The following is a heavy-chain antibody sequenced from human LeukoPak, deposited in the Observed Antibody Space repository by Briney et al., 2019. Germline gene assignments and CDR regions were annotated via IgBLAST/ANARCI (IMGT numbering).Heavy chain of an antibody. Sequence: PGGSLRLSCAASGFTFSDYWMSWLRQAPGKGLEWVANIKKDGSEKSYVDSVKGRFTISRDNAKNSLYLQMNSLRAEDTAVYYCARDSSPQFDWLLTYYFDYWGQGTLVTVSS. J-gene: IGHJ4*02. CDR2: IKKDGSEK. CDR3: ARDSSPQFDWLLTYYFDY. D-gene: IGHD3-9*01. CDR1: GFTFSDYW. V-gene: IGHV3-7*01.